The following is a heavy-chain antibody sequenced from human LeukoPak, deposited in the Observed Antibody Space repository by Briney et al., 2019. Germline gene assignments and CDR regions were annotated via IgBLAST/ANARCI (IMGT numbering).Heavy chain of an antibody. V-gene: IGHV1-2*02. CDR2: VIPNNGGT. J-gene: IGHJ4*02. D-gene: IGHD3-16*01. CDR1: GYTFTGNY. Sequence: ASVKVSCKASGYTFTGNYMHWVRQAPGQGFEWMGWVIPNNGGTHYAQKFQGGVTMTRDTSISTVYMELSALRSDDTAVYYCARGDPAVGLDYWGQGSLVTVSS. CDR3: ARGDPAVGLDY.